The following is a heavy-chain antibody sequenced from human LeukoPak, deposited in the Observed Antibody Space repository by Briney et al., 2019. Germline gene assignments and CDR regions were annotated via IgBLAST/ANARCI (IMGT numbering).Heavy chain of an antibody. CDR3: ARVGGDVLSGHRTGYYYAMDV. V-gene: IGHV3-30*04. CDR2: ISYDGSNK. J-gene: IGHJ6*02. D-gene: IGHD3-3*01. Sequence: GGSLRLSCAASGFTFTRFAMYWVRQAQGKGLEWVALISYDGSNKYYADSVKGRFTISRDNSKNTVYLQMNSPRAEDTAVYYCARVGGDVLSGHRTGYYYAMDVWGQGTTVTVSS. CDR1: GFTFTRFA.